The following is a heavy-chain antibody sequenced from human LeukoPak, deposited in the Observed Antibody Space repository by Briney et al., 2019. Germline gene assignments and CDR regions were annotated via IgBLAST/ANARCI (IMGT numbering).Heavy chain of an antibody. D-gene: IGHD3-22*01. Sequence: SETLSLTCTVSGGSISSGGYYWSWIRQHPGKGLEWIGYIYYSGSTYYNPSLKSRVTISVDTSKNQFSLKLSSVTAADTAVYYCASIFNYDSRTPDYWGQGTLVTVSS. CDR3: ASIFNYDSRTPDY. CDR1: GGSISSGGYY. J-gene: IGHJ4*02. V-gene: IGHV4-31*03. CDR2: IYYSGST.